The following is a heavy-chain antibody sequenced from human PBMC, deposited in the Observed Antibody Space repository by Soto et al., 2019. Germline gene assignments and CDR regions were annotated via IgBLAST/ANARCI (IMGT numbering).Heavy chain of an antibody. CDR3: ARVFSHLRSFFDS. Sequence: PSETLSLTCAVSGDSLSFGGSSWAWMRQPPGKGLEWIGNIYHSSSTYYNPSLRSRVTMSMYRSKNKFSLKPSSVTPADTAMYYCARVFSHLRSFFDSGGQGNLVTV. CDR2: IYHSSST. V-gene: IGHV4-30-2*01. CDR1: GDSLSFGGSS. J-gene: IGHJ5*01.